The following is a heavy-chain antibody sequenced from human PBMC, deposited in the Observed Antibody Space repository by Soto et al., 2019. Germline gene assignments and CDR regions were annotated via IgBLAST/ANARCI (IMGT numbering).Heavy chain of an antibody. CDR1: GFSLSTSGVG. CDR3: AHLEFTSGWYRNWFDP. D-gene: IGHD6-19*01. J-gene: IGHJ5*02. Sequence: QITLKESGPTLVKPTQTLTLTCTFSGFSLSTSGVGVGWIRQPPGKALEWLALIYWDDDKRYSPSLKSRLTITXXTXKXXVVLTMTNLDPVDTATYYCAHLEFTSGWYRNWFDPWGQGTLVTVSS. V-gene: IGHV2-5*02. CDR2: IYWDDDK.